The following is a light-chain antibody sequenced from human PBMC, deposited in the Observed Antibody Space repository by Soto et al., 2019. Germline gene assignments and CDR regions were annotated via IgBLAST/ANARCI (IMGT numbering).Light chain of an antibody. V-gene: IGKV3-20*01. Sequence: EIVLTQSPATLSVSPGDAATLSCRANQSVSSYLAWYQQKPGQAPRLLIYGASSRATGIPDRFSGSGSGTDFTLTISRLEPEDFAVYYCQQYGSSPPLTFGGGTKVDIK. CDR2: GAS. J-gene: IGKJ4*01. CDR1: QSVSSY. CDR3: QQYGSSPPLT.